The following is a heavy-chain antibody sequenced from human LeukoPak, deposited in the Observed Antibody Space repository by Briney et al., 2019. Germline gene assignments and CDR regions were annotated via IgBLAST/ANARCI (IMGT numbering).Heavy chain of an antibody. CDR3: AKTMVRGVTFDY. V-gene: IGHV3-30*18. D-gene: IGHD3-10*01. CDR1: GFTFSSYG. CDR2: ISYDGSNK. J-gene: IGHJ4*02. Sequence: PGGSLRLSCAASGFTFSSYGMHWVRQAPGKGLEWVAVISYDGSNKYYADSVKGRFTISRDNSKNTLYLQMNSLRAEDTAVYYCAKTMVRGVTFDYWGQGTLVTVSS.